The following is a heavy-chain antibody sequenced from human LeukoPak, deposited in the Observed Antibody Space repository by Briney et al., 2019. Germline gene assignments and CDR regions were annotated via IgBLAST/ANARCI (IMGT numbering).Heavy chain of an antibody. D-gene: IGHD1-1*01. V-gene: IGHV4-4*07. CDR1: GGSISSYY. CDR3: ARDKEYNWNDQGMYYYCYYMDV. Sequence: PSETLSLTCTVSGGSISSYYWSWIRRPAGKGLEWIGRIYTSGSTNYNPSLKSRVTMSVDTSKNQFSLRLSSVTAADTAVYYCARDKEYNWNDQGMYYYCYYMDVWGKGTTVTVSS. CDR2: IYTSGST. J-gene: IGHJ6*03.